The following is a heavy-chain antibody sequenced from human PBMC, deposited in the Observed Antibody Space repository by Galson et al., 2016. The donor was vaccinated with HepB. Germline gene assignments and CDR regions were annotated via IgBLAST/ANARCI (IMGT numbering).Heavy chain of an antibody. Sequence: SVKVSCKASGYTLTNHGLHWARRAPGQGLEGLEWMGWINAGTGDPQYSQKLRGRITITRDASANTAYMELSSLRSEDTAVYYCARDGEFNWNSRAYSMDVWGQGTTVAVS. V-gene: IGHV1-3*01. CDR3: ARDGEFNWNSRAYSMDV. CDR2: INAGTGDP. J-gene: IGHJ6*02. D-gene: IGHD1-7*01. CDR1: GYTLTNHG.